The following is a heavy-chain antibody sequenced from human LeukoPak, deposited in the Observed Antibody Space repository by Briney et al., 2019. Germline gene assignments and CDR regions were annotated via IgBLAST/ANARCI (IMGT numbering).Heavy chain of an antibody. CDR3: ARDLSVAATKGIDY. J-gene: IGHJ4*02. V-gene: IGHV4-61*03. CDR2: VHYSGST. CDR1: GGSISSSSYY. Sequence: SETLSLTCTVSGGSISSSSYYWSWIRQPPGKGLEWIGYVHYSGSTNYNPSLKSRVTISVDTSKNHFSLKLSSVTAADTAVYYCARDLSVAATKGIDYWGQGTLVTVSS. D-gene: IGHD6-19*01.